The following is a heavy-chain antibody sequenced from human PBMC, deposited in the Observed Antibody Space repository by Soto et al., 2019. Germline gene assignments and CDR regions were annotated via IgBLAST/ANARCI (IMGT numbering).Heavy chain of an antibody. CDR3: ARAIRERGYSYGQTDY. D-gene: IGHD5-18*01. CDR1: GFTFSSYW. V-gene: IGHV3-74*01. CDR2: INTDGSTT. Sequence: GGSLRLSCAASGFTFSSYWMHWVRQAPGKGLVWVSRINTDGSTTSYADSVKGRFTISRDNAKNTLYLQMNSLRAEDTAVYYCARAIRERGYSYGQTDYWGQGTLVTVSS. J-gene: IGHJ4*02.